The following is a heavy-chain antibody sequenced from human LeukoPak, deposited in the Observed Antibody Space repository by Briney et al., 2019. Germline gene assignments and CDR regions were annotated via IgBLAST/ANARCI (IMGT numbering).Heavy chain of an antibody. Sequence: GASVKVSCKASGYTFTGYYMHWVRQAPGQGLEWMGWINPNSGGTNYAYKFQVRATMTRDTSISTAYLQWSSLKASDTAMYYCARRRDLYSGSYYPFDYWGQGTLVTVSS. J-gene: IGHJ4*02. CDR1: GYTFTGYY. CDR2: INPNSGGT. V-gene: IGHV1-2*02. CDR3: ARRRDLYSGSYYPFDY. D-gene: IGHD1-26*01.